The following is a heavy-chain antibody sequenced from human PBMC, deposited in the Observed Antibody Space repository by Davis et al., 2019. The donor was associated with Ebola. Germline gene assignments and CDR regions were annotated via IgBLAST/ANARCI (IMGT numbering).Heavy chain of an antibody. J-gene: IGHJ5*02. D-gene: IGHD4-11*01. CDR3: ARDGEGDYSNYFWFDP. CDR1: GYTFTGYY. CDR2: INPNSGGT. Sequence: ASVKVSCKASGYTFTGYYMHWVRQAPGQGLEWMGWINPNSGGTNYAQKFQGRVTMTRDTSISTAYMELSRLRSDDTAVYYCARDGEGDYSNYFWFDPWGQGTLVTVSS. V-gene: IGHV1-2*02.